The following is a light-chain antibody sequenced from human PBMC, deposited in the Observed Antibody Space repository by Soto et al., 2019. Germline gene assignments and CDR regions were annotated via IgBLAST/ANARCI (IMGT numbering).Light chain of an antibody. CDR3: SSYTVTGSYV. J-gene: IGLJ1*01. V-gene: IGLV2-14*01. CDR2: DVS. CDR1: SSDVGGYNA. Sequence: QSALTQPASVSGSPGQSITISCSGTSSDVGGYNAVSWYQQHSDKAPKLMIYDVSNRPSGISERFSASKSGNMASLTISGLQAEDEADYYCSSYTVTGSYVFGTGTKVTVL.